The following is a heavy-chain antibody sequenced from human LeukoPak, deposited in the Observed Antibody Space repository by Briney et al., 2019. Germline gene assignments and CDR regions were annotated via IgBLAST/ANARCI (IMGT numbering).Heavy chain of an antibody. D-gene: IGHD6-19*01. V-gene: IGHV4-38-2*02. Sequence: SETLSLTCSVSGYSISSGHYWVWIRQPPGRVLEWIGSVYRSGTAYYNPSLKSRVTISVDTSKNHFYLNLTSVTAADTAVYYCARASSGWHTRAWFDPWGQGTLVTVSS. CDR3: ARASSGWHTRAWFDP. CDR1: GYSISSGHY. J-gene: IGHJ5*02. CDR2: VYRSGTA.